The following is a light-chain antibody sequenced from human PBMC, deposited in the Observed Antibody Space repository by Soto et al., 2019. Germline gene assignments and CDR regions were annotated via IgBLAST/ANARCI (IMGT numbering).Light chain of an antibody. CDR1: QSVSSSY. CDR3: QQYGSSLWT. J-gene: IGKJ1*01. CDR2: GAS. Sequence: EIVLTQSPGTLSLSPGERATLSCRASQSVSSSYLAWYQQKPGQGPRLLIYGASSRATAIPDRFSGSGSGTDFTLTISRLEPEDFAVYYCQQYGSSLWTFGQGTKVEIK. V-gene: IGKV3-20*01.